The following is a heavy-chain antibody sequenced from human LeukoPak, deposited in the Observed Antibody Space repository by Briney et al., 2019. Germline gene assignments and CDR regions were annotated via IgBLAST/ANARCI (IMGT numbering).Heavy chain of an antibody. Sequence: GGSLRLSCAASGFSFSTYDMSWVRQAPGKGLECVSYISGSAGGSAYYADAVKGRFTISRDNSKSTLYLQMSSLRAEDTAFYYCAKGAWLDDWGQGALVTVSP. CDR3: AKGAWLDD. J-gene: IGHJ4*02. CDR2: ISGSAGGSA. CDR1: GFSFSTYD. V-gene: IGHV3-23*01.